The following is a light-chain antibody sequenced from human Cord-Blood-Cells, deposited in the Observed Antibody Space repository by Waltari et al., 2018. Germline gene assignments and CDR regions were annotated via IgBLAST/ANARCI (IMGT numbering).Light chain of an antibody. V-gene: IGKV1-5*01. CDR1: QSISSW. Sequence: DIQMTQALSTLPASVRDRVTITYRASQSISSWLALNQQKPGKAPKLLIYDASSLKSGVPSRFRFSGSGTEFTLTLTSLQPDDFETYYCQQYNSYSPITFGQGTRLEIK. CDR3: QQYNSYSPIT. CDR2: DAS. J-gene: IGKJ5*01.